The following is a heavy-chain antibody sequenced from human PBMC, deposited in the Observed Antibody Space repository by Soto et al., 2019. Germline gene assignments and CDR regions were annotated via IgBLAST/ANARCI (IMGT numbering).Heavy chain of an antibody. V-gene: IGHV3-74*01. CDR3: VRDDFGLGIDY. D-gene: IGHD1-26*01. Sequence: EVQLVESGGGLVQPGGSLRLSCVASGFTFYNYWMHWVRRAPGKGLMWVSHINNDGSDATYADSVKGRFTISRDNAKNTLYLQMNSLRAEDTALYYCVRDDFGLGIDYWGLRTLVTVSS. J-gene: IGHJ4*02. CDR1: GFTFYNYW. CDR2: INNDGSDA.